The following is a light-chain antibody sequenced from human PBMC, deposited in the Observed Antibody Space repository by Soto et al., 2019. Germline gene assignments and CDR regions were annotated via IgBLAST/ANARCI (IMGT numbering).Light chain of an antibody. Sequence: DIQMTHSPSSLSASVVDRVTITFRASQSISSYLNWYQQKPGKAPKLLIYWASTRESGVPDRFSGSGSGTDFTLTISTLQAEDVAIYHCQQYFTTPITFGQGTRLEIK. CDR3: QQYFTTPIT. V-gene: IGKV1-39*01. CDR2: WAS. J-gene: IGKJ5*01. CDR1: QSISSY.